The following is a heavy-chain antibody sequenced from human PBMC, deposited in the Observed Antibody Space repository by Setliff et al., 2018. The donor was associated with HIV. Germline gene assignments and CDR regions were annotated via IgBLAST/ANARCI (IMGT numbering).Heavy chain of an antibody. CDR3: ARDLAESAFIMIRGAGWFDP. CDR2: TNPILGSA. J-gene: IGHJ5*02. V-gene: IGHV1-69*05. CDR1: GGTFNRHA. D-gene: IGHD3-10*01. Sequence: RASVKVSCKASGGTFNRHAISWLRQAPGQGLEWMGGTNPILGSANYAQKFQGRVTITTDESTSTAYMELSSLRSDDTAVYFCARDLAESAFIMIRGAGWFDPWGQGTLVTVSS.